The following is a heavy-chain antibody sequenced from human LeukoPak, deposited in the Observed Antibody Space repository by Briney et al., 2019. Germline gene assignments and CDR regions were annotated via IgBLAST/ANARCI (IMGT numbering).Heavy chain of an antibody. CDR2: INPNSGGT. V-gene: IGHV1-2*04. Sequence: GASVKVSCKASGYTFTGYYMHWVRQAPGQGLEWMGWINPNSGGTNYAQKFQGWVTMTRDTSISTAYMELSRLRSDDTAVYYCARATYGSGSYYNVERGGWFDPWGQGTLVTVSS. CDR3: ARATYGSGSYYNVERGGWFDP. D-gene: IGHD3-10*01. J-gene: IGHJ5*02. CDR1: GYTFTGYY.